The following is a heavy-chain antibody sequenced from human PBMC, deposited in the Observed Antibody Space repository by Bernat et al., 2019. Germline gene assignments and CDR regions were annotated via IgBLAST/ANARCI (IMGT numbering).Heavy chain of an antibody. J-gene: IGHJ4*02. CDR2: IYYSGST. D-gene: IGHD2-2*02. CDR1: GGSISSSSYY. CDR3: ARHGGEVVPAAIAPIWYPDYFDY. V-gene: IGHV4-39*01. Sequence: QLQLQESGPGLVKPSETLSLTCTVSGGSISSSSYYWGWIRQPPGKGLEWIGSIYYSGSTYYNPSLKSRVTISVDTSKNQFSLKLSSVTAADTAVYYGARHGGEVVPAAIAPIWYPDYFDYWGQGTLVTVSS.